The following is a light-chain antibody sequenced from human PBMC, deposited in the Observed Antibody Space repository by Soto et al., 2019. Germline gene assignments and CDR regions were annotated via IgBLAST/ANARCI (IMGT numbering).Light chain of an antibody. V-gene: IGKV1-33*01. Sequence: MQMTQSPSSRSAAVLDIFTISFQASQNINNYLNWYQQKPGRAPKLLIYDASNLEAGVPSRFRGSGSGTDFTFTISRLQPEDIATYYCQQYENLPTFGQGTRLEIK. J-gene: IGKJ5*01. CDR1: QNINNY. CDR2: DAS. CDR3: QQYENLPT.